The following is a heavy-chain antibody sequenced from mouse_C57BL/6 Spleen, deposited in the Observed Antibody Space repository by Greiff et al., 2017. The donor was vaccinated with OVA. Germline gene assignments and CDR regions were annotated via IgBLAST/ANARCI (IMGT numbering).Heavy chain of an antibody. V-gene: IGHV5-17*01. CDR2: ISSGSSTI. Sequence: EVKLVESGGGLVKPGGSLKLSCAASGFTFSDYGMHWVRQAPEKGLEWVAYISSGSSTIYYADPVKGRFTISRDNAKNTLFLQMTSLRSEDTAMYYCARRGYYGSSLYYAMDDWGQGTSVTVAS. D-gene: IGHD1-1*01. CDR1: GFTFSDYG. CDR3: ARRGYYGSSLYYAMDD. J-gene: IGHJ4*01.